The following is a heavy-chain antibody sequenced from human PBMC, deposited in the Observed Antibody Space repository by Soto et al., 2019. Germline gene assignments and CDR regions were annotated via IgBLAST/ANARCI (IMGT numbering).Heavy chain of an antibody. Sequence: QVQLVESGGGVGQPGRSLRLSCAASGFAFSSYGMHWVRQAPGKGLEWVAVISYDGSSKYYADSVKGRFTISRDNSKNTLYLQMSSLRAEDTAVYYCAKAPRMTGVSTGCHGLATYWGQGALVAVSS. D-gene: IGHD3-9*01. CDR3: AKAPRMTGVSTGCHGLATY. J-gene: IGHJ4*02. V-gene: IGHV3-30*18. CDR1: GFAFSSYG. CDR2: ISYDGSSK.